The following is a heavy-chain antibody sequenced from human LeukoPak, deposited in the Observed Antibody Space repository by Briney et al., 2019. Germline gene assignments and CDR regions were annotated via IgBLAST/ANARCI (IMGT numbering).Heavy chain of an antibody. V-gene: IGHV3-23*01. CDR3: ARVRAPSGWFNSDY. CDR1: GFTFSNYV. D-gene: IGHD6-19*01. J-gene: IGHJ4*02. CDR2: ISGSGDST. Sequence: GGSLRLSCAASGFTFSNYVMNWVRQAPGKGLEWVSGISGSGDSTYYADSVKGRFTLSRDNSKNALFLQMNSLRAEDTAAYYCARVRAPSGWFNSDYWGQGTLVTVSS.